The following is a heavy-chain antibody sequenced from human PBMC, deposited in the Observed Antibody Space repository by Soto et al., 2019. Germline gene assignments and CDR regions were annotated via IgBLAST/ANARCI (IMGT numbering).Heavy chain of an antibody. D-gene: IGHD3-10*01. V-gene: IGHV3-9*01. CDR3: AKDAGYGSETYYYYMDV. CDR2: ISWNSGSI. Sequence: PGGSLRLSCAASGFTFDDYAMHWVRQAPGKGLEWVSGISWNSGSIGYADSVKGRFTISRDNAKNSLYLQMNSLRAEDTALYYCAKDAGYGSETYYYYMDVWGKGTTVTVSS. J-gene: IGHJ6*03. CDR1: GFTFDDYA.